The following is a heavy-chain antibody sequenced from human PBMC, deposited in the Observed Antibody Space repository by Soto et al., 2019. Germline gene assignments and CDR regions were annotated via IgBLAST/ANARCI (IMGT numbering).Heavy chain of an antibody. J-gene: IGHJ4*02. CDR1: GGSFSGYY. D-gene: IGHD2-2*01. V-gene: IGHV4-34*01. Sequence: SETLSLTCAVYGGSFSGYYWSWIRQPPGKGLEWIGEINHSGSTNYNPSLKSRVTISVDTSKNQFSLKLSSVTAADTAVYYCAREGCSSTSCYDRWDFDYWGQGTLVTVSS. CDR2: INHSGST. CDR3: AREGCSSTSCYDRWDFDY.